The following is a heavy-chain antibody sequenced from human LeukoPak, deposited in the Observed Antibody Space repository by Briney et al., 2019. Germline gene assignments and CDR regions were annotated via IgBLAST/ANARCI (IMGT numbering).Heavy chain of an antibody. J-gene: IGHJ4*02. CDR2: ISGSGGST. D-gene: IGHD5-24*01. CDR3: AKENGYNYYFDY. CDR1: GFTFDDYA. V-gene: IGHV3-23*01. Sequence: GGSLRLSCAASGFTFDDYAMHWVRQAPGKGLEWVSLISGSGGSTNYADSVKGRFTISRDNSKNTLYLQMNSLRAEDTAVYYCAKENGYNYYFDYWGQGTLVTVSS.